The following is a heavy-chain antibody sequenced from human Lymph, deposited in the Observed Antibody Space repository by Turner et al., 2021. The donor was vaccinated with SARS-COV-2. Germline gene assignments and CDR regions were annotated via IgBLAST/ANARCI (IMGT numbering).Heavy chain of an antibody. CDR1: GYTFTGYY. CDR2: INPNSGGT. D-gene: IGHD3-3*01. CDR3: ARDVERYNDFWSGYSGGYGLDV. V-gene: IGHV1-2*02. J-gene: IGHJ6*02. Sequence: QVQLVQSGAEVKKPGASVTVSCKASGYTFTGYYMHWVRQAPGQGLEWMGWINPNSGGTNYAQNFQGRVTMTRDTSISTAYMELSRLRSDDTAVYYCARDVERYNDFWSGYSGGYGLDVWGQGTTVTVSS.